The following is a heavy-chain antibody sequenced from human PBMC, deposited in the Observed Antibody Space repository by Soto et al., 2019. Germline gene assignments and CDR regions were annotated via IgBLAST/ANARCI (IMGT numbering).Heavy chain of an antibody. CDR1: GGSISSSSYY. CDR3: AREKPYSSSWYHDY. CDR2: IFYSGST. Sequence: SETLSLTCTVSGGSISSSSYYWGWIRQPPGKGLEWIGSIFYSGSTYYNPSLKSRVTISVDTSKNQFSLKLSSVTAADTAVYYCAREKPYSSSWYHDYWGQGTLVTVSS. J-gene: IGHJ4*02. V-gene: IGHV4-39*07. D-gene: IGHD6-13*01.